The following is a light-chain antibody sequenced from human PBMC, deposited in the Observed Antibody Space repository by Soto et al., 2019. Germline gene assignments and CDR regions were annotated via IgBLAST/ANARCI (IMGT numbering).Light chain of an antibody. J-gene: IGLJ1*01. V-gene: IGLV2-14*01. Sequence: QSVLTQPASVSDSPGQSITISCTGTSSDVGGSNHVSWYQQHPGKAPKLMIYDVTNRPSGLSHRFSGSKSGSTASLIISGLQAEDEADYYCVSFTSSATYVFGTGTKV. CDR2: DVT. CDR3: VSFTSSATYV. CDR1: SSDVGGSNH.